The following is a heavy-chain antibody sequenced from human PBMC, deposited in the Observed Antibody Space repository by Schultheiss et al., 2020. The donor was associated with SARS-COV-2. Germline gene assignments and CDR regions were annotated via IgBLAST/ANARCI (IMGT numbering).Heavy chain of an antibody. Sequence: GESLKISCAASGFTFSNYEMNWVRQAPGKGLEWVSYISSSGGTIYYADSVKGRFTITRDNSKNTLYLQMNSLRAEDTAVYYCAKSPFPNDFWSGYFYYFDYWGQGTLVTVSS. V-gene: IGHV3-48*03. J-gene: IGHJ4*02. CDR1: GFTFSNYE. CDR3: AKSPFPNDFWSGYFYYFDY. CDR2: ISSSGGTI. D-gene: IGHD3-3*01.